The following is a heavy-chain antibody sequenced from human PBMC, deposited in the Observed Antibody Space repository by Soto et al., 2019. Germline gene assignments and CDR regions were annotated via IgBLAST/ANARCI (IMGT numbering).Heavy chain of an antibody. J-gene: IGHJ6*02. Sequence: QVQLQESGPGLVKPSGTLSLTCAVSGGSISSSNWWSWVRQPPGKGLEWIGEIYHSGSTYYNPSLKSRVTISVDKSKNQFSLKLSSVTAADTAVYYCASERASDYYYYYGMDVWGQGTTVTVSS. V-gene: IGHV4-4*02. CDR3: ASERASDYYYYYGMDV. CDR2: IYHSGST. CDR1: GGSISSSNW.